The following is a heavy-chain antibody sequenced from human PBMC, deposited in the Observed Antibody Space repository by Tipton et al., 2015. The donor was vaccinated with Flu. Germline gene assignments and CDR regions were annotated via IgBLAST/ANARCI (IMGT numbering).Heavy chain of an antibody. CDR2: INDSGSA. CDR1: GGTFSGYY. D-gene: IGHD5-12*01. J-gene: IGHJ4*02. CDR3: ARGTGYGTYFDS. V-gene: IGHV4-34*01. Sequence: TLSLTCAVYGGTFSGYYWTWIRQPPGKRLEWIGEINDSGSANYNPSLKSQVTMSVDTSKNQFSLKVKSVTAADTAVYYCARGTGYGTYFDSWGRGTLVTASS.